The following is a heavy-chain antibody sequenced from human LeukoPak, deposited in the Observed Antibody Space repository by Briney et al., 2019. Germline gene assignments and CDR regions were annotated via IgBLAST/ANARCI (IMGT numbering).Heavy chain of an antibody. Sequence: GGSLRLSCAASGFTLNYYAMNWVRQAPGKGLEWVSGISSSSGYKYYADSVKGRFTISRDNANNSVFLQMNSLRAEDMAVYYCARDSDSGSFDYWGQGTLVTVSS. J-gene: IGHJ4*02. V-gene: IGHV3-21*01. CDR1: GFTLNYYA. CDR2: ISSSSGYK. D-gene: IGHD1-1*01. CDR3: ARDSDSGSFDY.